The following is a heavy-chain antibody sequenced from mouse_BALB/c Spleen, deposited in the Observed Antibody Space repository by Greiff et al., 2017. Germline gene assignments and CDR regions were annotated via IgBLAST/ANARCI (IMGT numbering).Heavy chain of an antibody. CDR1: GYTFTSYW. J-gene: IGHJ2*01. CDR2: INPSTGYT. D-gene: IGHD4-1*01. Sequence: QVQLQQSGAELAKPGASVKMSCKASGYTFTSYWMHWVKQRPGQGLEWIGYINPSTGYTEYNPKFKDKATLTADKSSSTAYMQLSSLTSEDSAVYYCARLGLDYWGQGTTLTVSS. CDR3: ARLGLDY. V-gene: IGHV1-7*01.